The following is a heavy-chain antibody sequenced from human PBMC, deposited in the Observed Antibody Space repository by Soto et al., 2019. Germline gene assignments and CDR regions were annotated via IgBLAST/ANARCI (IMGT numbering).Heavy chain of an antibody. CDR2: ISSSSSTI. J-gene: IGHJ6*03. D-gene: IGHD5-18*01. Sequence: EVQLVESGGGLVQPGGSLRLSCAASGFTFSSYSMNWVRQAPGKGLEWVSYISSSSSTIYYADSVKGRFTIPRDNAKNSLYLQMNSLRAEDTAVYYCARDATAYYYYYMDVWGKGTTVTVSS. V-gene: IGHV3-48*01. CDR1: GFTFSSYS. CDR3: ARDATAYYYYYMDV.